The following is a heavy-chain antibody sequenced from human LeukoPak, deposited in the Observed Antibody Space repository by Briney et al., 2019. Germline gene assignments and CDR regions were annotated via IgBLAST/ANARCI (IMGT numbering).Heavy chain of an antibody. Sequence: PSETLSLTCAVYGGSFSSYYWSWIRQPPGKGLEWIGYIYYSGSTNYNPSLKSRVTISVDTSKNQFSLKLSSVTAADTAVYYCARESIAVAGSYFDYWGQGTLVTVSS. CDR1: GGSFSSYY. J-gene: IGHJ4*02. CDR3: ARESIAVAGSYFDY. V-gene: IGHV4-59*01. CDR2: IYYSGST. D-gene: IGHD6-19*01.